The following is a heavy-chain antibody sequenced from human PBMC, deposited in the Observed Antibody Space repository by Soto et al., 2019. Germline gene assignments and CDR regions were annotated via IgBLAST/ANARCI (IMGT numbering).Heavy chain of an antibody. CDR1: GYSFTSYW. J-gene: IGHJ6*02. V-gene: IGHV5-51*01. CDR3: ARQPYSSSSPGVYYYYGMDV. D-gene: IGHD6-6*01. CDR2: IYPGDSDT. Sequence: GESLKISCKGSGYSFTSYWIGWVRQMPGKGLEWMGIIYPGDSDTRYSPSFQGQVTISADKSISTAYLQWSSLKASDTAMYYCARQPYSSSSPGVYYYYGMDVWGQGTTVTVSS.